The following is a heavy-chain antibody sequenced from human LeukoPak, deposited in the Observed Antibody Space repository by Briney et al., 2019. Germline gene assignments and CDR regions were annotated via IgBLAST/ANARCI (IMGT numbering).Heavy chain of an antibody. CDR2: ISRSGDYI. CDR3: ARDRGIDY. V-gene: IGHV3-21*01. D-gene: IGHD3-10*01. CDR1: GFTFSSYS. Sequence: PGGSLRLSCAASGFTFSSYSMNWVRQAPGKGLEWVSSISRSGDYIYYTDSVKGRFTMSRDNAKNSLYLQMNSLRAEDTAVYYCARDRGIDYWGQGTLVTVSS. J-gene: IGHJ4*02.